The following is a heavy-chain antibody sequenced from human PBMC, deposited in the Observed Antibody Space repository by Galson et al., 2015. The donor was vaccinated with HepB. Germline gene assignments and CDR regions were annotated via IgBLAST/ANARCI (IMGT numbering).Heavy chain of an antibody. CDR3: ARERVVIPPTGMDV. D-gene: IGHD3-3*01. CDR1: GFTFGDCY. Sequence: SLRLSCAASGFTFGDCYMSWLRQAPGKGLEWVSYISSSGSTIYYADSVKGRFTISRDNAKKSLYLQMNRLRAEDTAVYYCARERVVIPPTGMDVWGQGTTVTVSS. CDR2: ISSSGSTI. J-gene: IGHJ6*02. V-gene: IGHV3-11*01.